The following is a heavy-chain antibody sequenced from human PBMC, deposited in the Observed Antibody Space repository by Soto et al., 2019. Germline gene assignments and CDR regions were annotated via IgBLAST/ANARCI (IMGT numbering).Heavy chain of an antibody. J-gene: IGHJ3*02. V-gene: IGHV1-69*06. CDR1: GGTLSDHG. CDR2: TIPVFNTA. CDR3: ARGVYGSGNYYTGPSAFDI. D-gene: IGHD3-10*01. Sequence: QVQLEQSGAEVKKPGSSVKVSCKASGGTLSDHGVAWLRQAPGQGLEWMGGTIPVFNTAKYAQKFQGRVTVTANKFTNIAYMALNSLRSEDTAFYFCARGVYGSGNYYTGPSAFDICGQGTMVIVSS.